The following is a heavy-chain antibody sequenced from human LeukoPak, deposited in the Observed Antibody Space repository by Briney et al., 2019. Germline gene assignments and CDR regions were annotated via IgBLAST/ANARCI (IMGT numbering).Heavy chain of an antibody. Sequence: SETLSLTCTVSGGSISSYYWSWIRQPPGKGLEWIGYIYYSGSTNYNPSLKSRVTISVDTSKNQFSLKLSSVTAADTAVYYCARGKTYYYYYMDVWGKGTTVTVSS. CDR3: ARGKTYYYYYMDV. CDR2: IYYSGST. V-gene: IGHV4-59*01. J-gene: IGHJ6*03. CDR1: GGSISSYY.